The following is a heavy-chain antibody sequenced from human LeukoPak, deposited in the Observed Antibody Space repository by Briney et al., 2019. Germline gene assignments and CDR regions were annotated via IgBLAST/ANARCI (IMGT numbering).Heavy chain of an antibody. CDR3: ARIGSAAFTDY. CDR1: GFIFSSYG. CDR2: ISYDGSNK. D-gene: IGHD3-3*02. J-gene: IGHJ4*02. Sequence: PGGSLRLSCAASGFIFSSYGMHWVRQAPGKGLEWVAVISYDGSNKYYADSVKGRFTMSRDNSKNSLFLQMNSLRAEDTAVYYCARIGSAAFTDYWGQGTLVTVSS. V-gene: IGHV3-30*03.